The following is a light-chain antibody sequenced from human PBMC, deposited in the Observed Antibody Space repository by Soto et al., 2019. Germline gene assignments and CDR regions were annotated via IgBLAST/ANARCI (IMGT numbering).Light chain of an antibody. CDR3: QQYGSSSWT. V-gene: IGKV3-20*01. CDR1: QSVSSSD. Sequence: EVVLTQSPGTLSLSPGERATLSCRASQSVSSSDLAWYQQKPGQAPRLLMYDASSRATGIPDRFSGSGSGTDFTLTISRLDPEDFAVYYCQQYGSSSWTFGQGTKVDI. J-gene: IGKJ1*01. CDR2: DAS.